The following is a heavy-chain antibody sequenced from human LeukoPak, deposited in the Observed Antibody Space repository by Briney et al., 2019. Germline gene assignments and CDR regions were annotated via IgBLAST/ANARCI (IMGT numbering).Heavy chain of an antibody. Sequence: ASVEVSCKASGYTFTSYYMHWVRQAPGQGLEWMGIINPSGGSTSYAQKFQGRVTMTRDTSTTTVYMELSSLRSEDTAVYYCAREKSLDCSGGSCETALFDYWGQGTLVTVSS. CDR3: AREKSLDCSGGSCETALFDY. CDR2: INPSGGST. D-gene: IGHD2-15*01. J-gene: IGHJ4*02. CDR1: GYTFTSYY. V-gene: IGHV1-46*01.